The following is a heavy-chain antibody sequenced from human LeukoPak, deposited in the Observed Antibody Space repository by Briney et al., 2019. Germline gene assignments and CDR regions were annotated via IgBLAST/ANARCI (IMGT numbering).Heavy chain of an antibody. J-gene: IGHJ6*03. CDR1: GYTFTSYD. V-gene: IGHV1-8*01. CDR2: MNPNSGNT. Sequence: ASVKVSCKASGYTFTSYDINWVRQATGQGLEWMGWMNPNSGNTGYAQKFQGRVTMTRNTSISTAYMELSSLRSEDTAVYYCARGFYYGSGSLRPFYYYYYYMDVWGNGTTVTVSS. D-gene: IGHD3-10*01. CDR3: ARGFYYGSGSLRPFYYYYYYMDV.